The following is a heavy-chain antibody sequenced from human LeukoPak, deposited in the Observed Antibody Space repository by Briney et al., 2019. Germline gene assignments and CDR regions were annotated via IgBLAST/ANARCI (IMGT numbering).Heavy chain of an antibody. V-gene: IGHV4-34*01. CDR2: VNHSGST. J-gene: IGHJ4*02. CDR3: ASGTPYYYGSGSPLDY. D-gene: IGHD3-10*01. CDR1: GGSFSDYY. Sequence: SETLSLTCAVYGGSFSDYYWSWIRQSPGKGLEWIGEVNHSGSTNYNPSLKSRVTISIDTSKNQFSLKLSSVTAADTAVYYCASGTPYYYGSGSPLDYWGQGTLVTVSS.